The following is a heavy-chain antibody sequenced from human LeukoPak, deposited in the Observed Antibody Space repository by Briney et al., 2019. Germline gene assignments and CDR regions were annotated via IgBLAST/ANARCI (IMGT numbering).Heavy chain of an antibody. J-gene: IGHJ4*02. Sequence: SETLSLTCTVSGGSISSGGYYWSWIRQHPGKGLEWIGYIYYSGSTNYNPSLKSRVTISVDTSKNQFSLKLSSVTAADTAVYYCARDTYYYDSSGYYYLFDYWGQGTLVTVSS. V-gene: IGHV4-31*03. CDR1: GGSISSGGYY. CDR2: IYYSGST. D-gene: IGHD3-22*01. CDR3: ARDTYYYDSSGYYYLFDY.